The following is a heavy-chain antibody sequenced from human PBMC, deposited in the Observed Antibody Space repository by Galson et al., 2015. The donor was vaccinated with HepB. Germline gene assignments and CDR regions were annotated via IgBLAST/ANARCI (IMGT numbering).Heavy chain of an antibody. V-gene: IGHV3-11*01. J-gene: IGHJ5*02. CDR1: GFTFSDYY. CDR2: ISSSGSTI. Sequence: SLRLSCAASGFTFSDYYMSWIRQAPGKGLEWVSYISSSGSTIYYADSVEGRFTISRDNAKNSLYLQMNSLRAEDTAVYYCARVVGATTCCWENWFDPWGQGTLVTVSS. CDR3: ARVVGATTCCWENWFDP. D-gene: IGHD1-26*01.